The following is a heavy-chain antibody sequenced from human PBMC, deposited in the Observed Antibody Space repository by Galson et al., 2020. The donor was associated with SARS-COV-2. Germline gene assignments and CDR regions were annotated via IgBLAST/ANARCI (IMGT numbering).Heavy chain of an antibody. D-gene: IGHD6-19*01. CDR3: ARDFPYSSGPGF. Sequence: GESLKISCAASGFTFSNYAMSWVRQVPGKGLEWVSLITGSGGGSTYYADSVKGRFTISRDDSKNTLYLQMNSLRAEDTALYYCARDFPYSSGPGFWGQGTLVTVSS. CDR1: GFTFSNYA. J-gene: IGHJ4*02. V-gene: IGHV3-23*01. CDR2: ITGSGGGST.